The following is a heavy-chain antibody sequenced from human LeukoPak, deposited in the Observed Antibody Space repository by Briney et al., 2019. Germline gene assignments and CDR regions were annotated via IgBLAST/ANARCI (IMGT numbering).Heavy chain of an antibody. J-gene: IGHJ3*02. CDR1: GGSISSYY. CDR3: ARVHRSGSYAFDI. V-gene: IGHV4-59*01. CDR2: IYYSGST. Sequence: SETLSLTCTVSGGSISSYYWSWIRQPAGKGPEWIGYIYYSGSTDYNPSLKSRVTISVDTSKNQFSLKLSSVTAADTAVYYCARVHRSGSYAFDIWGPGTKVIVSS. D-gene: IGHD3-10*01.